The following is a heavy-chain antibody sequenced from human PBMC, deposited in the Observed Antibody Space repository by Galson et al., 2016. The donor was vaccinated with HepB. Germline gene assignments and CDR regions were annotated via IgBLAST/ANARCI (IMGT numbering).Heavy chain of an antibody. CDR3: ARESSGYDYDFDL. D-gene: IGHD5-12*01. V-gene: IGHV3-21*01. Sequence: SLRLSCAASGFTFSRYTMNWVRRAPGKGLEWVSSISTSSTYIYYADSMKGRFTISRDNAKKSLYLQMGSLRADDTAIYYCARESSGYDYDFDLWGQGTMVTVSS. J-gene: IGHJ3*01. CDR2: ISTSSTYI. CDR1: GFTFSRYT.